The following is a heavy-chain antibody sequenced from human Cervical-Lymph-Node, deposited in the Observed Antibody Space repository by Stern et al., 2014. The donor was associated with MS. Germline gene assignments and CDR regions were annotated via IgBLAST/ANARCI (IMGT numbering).Heavy chain of an antibody. Sequence: EVQLVESGGGLVQPGRSLRLSCEASGFRFADHDIHWVRQAPGKGLEWVSGVSWNTHIIVYADSVKGRFTISRDNAESSLYLQMNSLRAEDTALYYCAKCIAVAAMDVWGQGTSVTVSS. V-gene: IGHV3-9*01. D-gene: IGHD6-19*01. CDR2: VSWNTHII. CDR3: AKCIAVAAMDV. J-gene: IGHJ6*02. CDR1: GFRFADHD.